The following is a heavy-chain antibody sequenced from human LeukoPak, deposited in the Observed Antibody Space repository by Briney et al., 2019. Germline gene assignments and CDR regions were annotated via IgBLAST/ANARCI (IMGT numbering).Heavy chain of an antibody. CDR2: INPKSGGT. Sequence: GASVKVSCKASGYTFTGYYLHWVRQAPGQGLECLGWINPKSGGTNSAQKFQGRVTMTTDTSISTAYMEMSRLRSGDTAVYYCAVLRIGYYNDVFDIWGHGTMVTVSS. J-gene: IGHJ3*02. CDR3: AVLRIGYYNDVFDI. D-gene: IGHD2-8*01. CDR1: GYTFTGYY. V-gene: IGHV1-2*02.